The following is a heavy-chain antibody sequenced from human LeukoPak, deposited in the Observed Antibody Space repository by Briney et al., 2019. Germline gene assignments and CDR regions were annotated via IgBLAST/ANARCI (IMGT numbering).Heavy chain of an antibody. CDR3: ASGYYDSSPPGRLRFDY. V-gene: IGHV6-1*01. CDR2: TYYRSKWYN. J-gene: IGHJ4*02. CDR1: GDSVSSNSAA. Sequence: SQTLSLTCAISGDSVSSNSAAWNWIRQSPSRGLEWLGRTYYRSKWYNDYAVSVKSRITINPDTSKNQFSLQLNSVTPEDTAVYYCASGYYDSSPPGRLRFDYWGQGTLVTVSS. D-gene: IGHD3-22*01.